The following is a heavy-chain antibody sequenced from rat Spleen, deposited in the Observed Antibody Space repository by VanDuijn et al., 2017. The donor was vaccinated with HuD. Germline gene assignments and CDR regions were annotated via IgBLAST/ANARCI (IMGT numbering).Heavy chain of an antibody. CDR1: GFTFSDYY. V-gene: IGHV5-29*01. Sequence: EVQLVESDGGLVQPGRSLKLSCAASGFTFSDYYIAWVRQAPTKGLEWVATISYDGRNTYYRDSVKGRFTISRDHAKSTLYLQMDSLRSEDTATYYCTREIHYYFDYWGQGVMVTVSS. CDR3: TREIHYYFDY. CDR2: ISYDGRNT. J-gene: IGHJ2*01. D-gene: IGHD2-1*01.